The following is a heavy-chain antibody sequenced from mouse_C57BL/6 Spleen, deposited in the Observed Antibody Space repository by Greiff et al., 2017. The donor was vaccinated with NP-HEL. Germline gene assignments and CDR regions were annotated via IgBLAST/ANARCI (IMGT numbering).Heavy chain of an antibody. CDR3: AREDYSNSFDY. V-gene: IGHV3-6*01. CDR1: GYSITSGYY. D-gene: IGHD2-5*01. J-gene: IGHJ2*01. Sequence: EVQLVESGPGLVKPSQSLSLTCSVTGYSITSGYYWNWIRQFPGNKLEWMGYISYDGSNNYNPSLKNRISITRDTSKNQFFLKLNSVTTEDTATYYCAREDYSNSFDYWGQGTTLTVSS. CDR2: ISYDGSN.